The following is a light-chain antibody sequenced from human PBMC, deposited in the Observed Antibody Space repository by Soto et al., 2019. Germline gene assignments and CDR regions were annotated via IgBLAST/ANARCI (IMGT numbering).Light chain of an antibody. CDR1: SSDVGGYNY. V-gene: IGLV2-14*01. CDR3: SSYTSSSTPYV. CDR2: EVS. J-gene: IGLJ1*01. Sequence: QSALTQPASVSGSPGQSITISCTGTSSDVGGYNYVSWYQQHPGKAPKLMIYEVSNRPSGVSNRFSGSQSGNTASLTISGLQADDEADYDCSSYTSSSTPYVFGTGPKVTVL.